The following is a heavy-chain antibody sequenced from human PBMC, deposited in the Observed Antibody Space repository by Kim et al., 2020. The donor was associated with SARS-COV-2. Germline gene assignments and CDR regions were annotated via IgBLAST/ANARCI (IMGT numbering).Heavy chain of an antibody. CDR3: ARGIAVAGPYDY. CDR1: GGTFSSYA. CDR2: IIPILGIA. Sequence: SVKVSCKASGGTFSSYAISWVRQAPGQGLEWMGRIIPILGIANYAQKFQGRVTITADKSTSTAYMELSSLRSEDTAVYYCARGIAVAGPYDYWGQGTLVTVSS. V-gene: IGHV1-69*04. D-gene: IGHD6-19*01. J-gene: IGHJ4*02.